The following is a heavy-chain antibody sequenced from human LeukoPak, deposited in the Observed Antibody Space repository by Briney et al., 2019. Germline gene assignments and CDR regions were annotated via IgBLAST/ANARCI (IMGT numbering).Heavy chain of an antibody. CDR1: GFTFSSYG. Sequence: GGSLRLSCAASGFTFSSYGMNWVRQAPGKGLEWVSYISSSGSTIYYADSVKGRFTISRDNAKNSLYLQMNSLRAEDTAVYYCARVEGITMVRGVIWGQGTLVTVSS. V-gene: IGHV3-48*03. D-gene: IGHD3-10*01. CDR3: ARVEGITMVRGVI. J-gene: IGHJ4*02. CDR2: ISSSGSTI.